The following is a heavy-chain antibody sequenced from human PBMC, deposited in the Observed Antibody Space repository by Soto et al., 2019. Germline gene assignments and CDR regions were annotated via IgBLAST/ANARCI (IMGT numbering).Heavy chain of an antibody. CDR3: EKEVERQSRLENAARAYSDS. CDR1: GGSISSSSYY. V-gene: IGHV4-39*02. Sequence: SETLSLTCTVSGGSISSSSYYWGWIRQPPGKGLEWIGSIYYSGNTYYNPSLKSRVTMSVDTSKNQFSLKLSSVTAADTAGYYCEKEVERQSRLENAARAYSDSWGPGTLVTVSS. D-gene: IGHD6-25*01. CDR2: IYYSGNT. J-gene: IGHJ4*02.